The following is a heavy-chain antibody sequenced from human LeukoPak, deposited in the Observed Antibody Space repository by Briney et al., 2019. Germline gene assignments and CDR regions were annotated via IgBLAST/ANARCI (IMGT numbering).Heavy chain of an antibody. D-gene: IGHD4-17*01. Sequence: SETLSLTCTLSGGSISSYYWSWIRQPPGKGLEWIGYIYYSGSTNYNPSLKSRVTISVDTSKNQFSLKLSSVTAADTAVYYCAREGARATVFAFDIWGQGTMVTVSS. CDR2: IYYSGST. J-gene: IGHJ3*02. CDR1: GGSISSYY. CDR3: AREGARATVFAFDI. V-gene: IGHV4-59*01.